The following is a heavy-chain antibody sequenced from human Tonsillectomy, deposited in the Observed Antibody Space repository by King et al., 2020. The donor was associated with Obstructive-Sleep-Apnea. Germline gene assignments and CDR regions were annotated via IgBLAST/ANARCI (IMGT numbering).Heavy chain of an antibody. CDR2: INPNGGST. CDR3: ARGQLTSPLGHHYNMDV. Sequence: VQLVESGAEVKKPGASVKVSCQAFGYTFTDYYMHWVRQAPGQGLEWMGIINPNGGSTSYAQRFQGRVTMTRDTSTSTVYMELSSLRSEDTAVYYCARGQLTSPLGHHYNMDVWGQGTTVTVSS. CDR1: GYTFTDYY. D-gene: IGHD6-6*01. J-gene: IGHJ6*02. V-gene: IGHV1-46*01.